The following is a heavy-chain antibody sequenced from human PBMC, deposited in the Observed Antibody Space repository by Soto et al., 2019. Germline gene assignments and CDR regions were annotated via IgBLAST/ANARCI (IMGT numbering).Heavy chain of an antibody. CDR3: ARGEEWLLLSLQGVFDQ. V-gene: IGHV3-7*03. CDR2: INEDGPKI. CDR1: GSSISSHW. J-gene: IGHJ4*02. Sequence: EVHLVETGGGLVQPGGSLRLSCAASGSSISSHWMSWVRQAPGKGLEWVANINEDGPKIHYVDSVKGRFTISRDNAKNSLHLQLSSLRADDTAVYFCARGEEWLLLSLQGVFDQWGQGTLVTVSS. D-gene: IGHD3-3*01.